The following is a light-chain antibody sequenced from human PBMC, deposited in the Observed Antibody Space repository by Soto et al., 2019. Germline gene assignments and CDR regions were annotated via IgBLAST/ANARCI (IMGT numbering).Light chain of an antibody. CDR2: EVS. V-gene: IGLV2-8*01. CDR1: SSDVGGYNS. J-gene: IGLJ1*01. CDR3: SSYAGSNNFV. Sequence: QSALTQPPSASGSPGQSVTISCTGTSSDVGGYNSVSWYQQHPGKAPELMIYEVSKRPSGVPDRFSGSKSGNTPSLTVSGLQADDEADYYCSSYAGSNNFVFGTGTKLTVL.